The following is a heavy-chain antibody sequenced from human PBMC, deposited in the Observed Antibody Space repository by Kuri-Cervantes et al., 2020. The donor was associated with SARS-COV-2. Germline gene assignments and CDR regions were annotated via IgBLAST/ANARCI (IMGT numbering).Heavy chain of an antibody. V-gene: IGHV4-59*01. J-gene: IGHJ4*02. Sequence: GSLRLSCTVSGGSISSYYWSWIRQPPGKGLEWIGYIYYSGSINYNPSLKSRVTISVDTSKNQFSLKLSSVTAADTAVYYCARDYSGSYYGYFDYWGQGTLVTVSS. CDR2: IYYSGSI. D-gene: IGHD1-26*01. CDR3: ARDYSGSYYGYFDY. CDR1: GGSISSYY.